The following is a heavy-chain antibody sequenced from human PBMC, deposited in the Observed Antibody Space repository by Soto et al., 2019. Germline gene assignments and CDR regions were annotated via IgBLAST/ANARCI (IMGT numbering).Heavy chain of an antibody. CDR1: GFSLSTSGMC. CDR3: ARDRYNSGSYDLDY. CDR2: IDWDDDK. J-gene: IGHJ4*02. Sequence: GSGPTLVNPTQTLTLTCTFSGFSLSTSGMCVSWIRQPPGKALEWLALIDWDDDKYYSTSLKTRLTISKDTSKNQVVLTMTNMDPVDTATYYCARDRYNSGSYDLDYWGQGTLVTVSS. D-gene: IGHD3-10*01. V-gene: IGHV2-70*01.